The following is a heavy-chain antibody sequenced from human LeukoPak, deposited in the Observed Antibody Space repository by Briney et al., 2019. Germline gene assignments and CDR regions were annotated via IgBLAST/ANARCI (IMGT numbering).Heavy chain of an antibody. J-gene: IGHJ4*02. CDR1: GYTFTGYY. D-gene: IGHD3-3*01. CDR3: ARVRILGGVVTPLFY. CDR2: INPNSGGT. Sequence: GASVKVSCKASGYTFTGYYMHWVRQAPGQGLEWMGWINPNSGGTNYAQKFQGRVTMTRDTSISTAYMEPSRLRSDDTAVYYCARVRILGGVVTPLFYWGQGTLVTVSS. V-gene: IGHV1-2*02.